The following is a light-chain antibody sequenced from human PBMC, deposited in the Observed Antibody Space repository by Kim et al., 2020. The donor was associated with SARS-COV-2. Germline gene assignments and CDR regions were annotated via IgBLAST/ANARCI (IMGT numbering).Light chain of an antibody. J-gene: IGLJ2*01. CDR3: QVWDSSSDHVV. V-gene: IGLV3-21*04. CDR2: YDS. Sequence: APGKTARSTCGGNNIGSKSVHWYQQKPGQAPVLVIYYDSDRPSGIPERFSGSNSGNTATLTISRVEAGDEADYYCQVWDSSSDHVVFGGGTQQTVL. CDR1: NIGSKS.